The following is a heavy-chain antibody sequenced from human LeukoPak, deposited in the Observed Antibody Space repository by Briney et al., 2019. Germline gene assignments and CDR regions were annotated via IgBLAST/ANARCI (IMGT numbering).Heavy chain of an antibody. CDR2: INQDGSEK. CDR3: ARDNVTY. V-gene: IGHV3-7*01. Sequence: GGPLRLSCTAYGFTFSSHWMSWVRQTPGKGLEWVAHINQDGSEKYYVDSVKGRFTISRDNAKNSLHLQMNSLRAEDTAVYYCARDNVTYWGQGTLVTVSS. CDR1: GFTFSSHW. J-gene: IGHJ4*02.